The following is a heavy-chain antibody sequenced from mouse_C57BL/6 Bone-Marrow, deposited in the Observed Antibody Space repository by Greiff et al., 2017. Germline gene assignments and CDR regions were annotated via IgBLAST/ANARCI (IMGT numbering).Heavy chain of an antibody. CDR3: ARKSNFAWCAY. D-gene: IGHD2-5*01. V-gene: IGHV5-17*01. J-gene: IGHJ3*01. Sequence: DVQLVESGGGLVKPGGSLKLSCAASGFTFSDSGMHWVRQAPEKGLEWVAYISSGSSTIYYADTVKGRFTISRDNAKNTLFLQMTSLRSEDTAMDYCARKSNFAWCAYGGKGTLVTVSA. CDR1: GFTFSDSG. CDR2: ISSGSSTI.